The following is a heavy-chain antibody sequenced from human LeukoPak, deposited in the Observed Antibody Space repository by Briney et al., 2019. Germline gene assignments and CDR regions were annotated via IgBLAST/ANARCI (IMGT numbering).Heavy chain of an antibody. CDR2: INPNSGGT. D-gene: IGHD6-13*01. CDR3: SKDLAEYSSSWYTNAVGY. Sequence: GASVDVSFMPSGYTFPRYYMHWVRQAPGQGREWMGRINPNSGGTNYVQKFQRRGTITTDTSISPHYMQLSRLTADDTAVCYCSKDLAEYSSSWYTNAVGYWGQGTMVTVSS. J-gene: IGHJ4*02. V-gene: IGHV1-2*06. CDR1: GYTFPRYY.